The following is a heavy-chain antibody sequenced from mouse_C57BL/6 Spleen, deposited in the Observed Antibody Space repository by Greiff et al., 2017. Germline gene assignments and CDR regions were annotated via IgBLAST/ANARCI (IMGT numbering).Heavy chain of an antibody. J-gene: IGHJ1*03. V-gene: IGHV3-8*01. CDR3: ARSGTGYWDFDD. CDR1: GYSITSDY. CDR2: ISYSGST. D-gene: IGHD4-1*01. Sequence: EVQLQQSGPGLAKPSQTLSLTCSVTGYSITSDYWNWIRKFPGHKLEYIGYISYSGSTYYNPSLKSRISITRDTSTTQSDLQLNSVTTEDTATYCCARSGTGYWDFDDWGKGTTVTVSS.